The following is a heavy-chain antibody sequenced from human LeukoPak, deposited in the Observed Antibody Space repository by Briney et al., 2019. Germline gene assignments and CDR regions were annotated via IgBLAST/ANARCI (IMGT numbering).Heavy chain of an antibody. CDR3: ARQSTKYSGGCLFDS. Sequence: PSETLSLTCTVSGGSISSSGYYWAWIRQPPGKGLAWIGSIYYSGNTYYNPSLRSRVTISVDTSNNKFSLKLSSVTAADTAVYYCARQSTKYSGGCLFDSGGGETRV. CDR1: GGSISSSGYY. V-gene: IGHV4-39*01. CDR2: IYYSGNT. J-gene: IGHJ4*02. D-gene: IGHD6-19*01.